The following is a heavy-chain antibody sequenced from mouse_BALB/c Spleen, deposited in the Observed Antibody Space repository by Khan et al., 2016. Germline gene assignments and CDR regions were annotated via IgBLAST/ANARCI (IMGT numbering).Heavy chain of an antibody. V-gene: IGHV3-1*02. J-gene: IGHJ4*01. CDR2: IHYSGGT. CDR3: TRSHGYYAMDY. Sequence: EVQLQESGPDLVKPSQSLSLTCTVTGYSITSGYSWHWIRQFPGNKLEWMGYIHYSGGTKYIPSLKSRISITRDTSKNQFFLQLNHVNPEDTATYYCTRSHGYYAMDYWGQGTSVTVSS. CDR1: GYSITSGYS.